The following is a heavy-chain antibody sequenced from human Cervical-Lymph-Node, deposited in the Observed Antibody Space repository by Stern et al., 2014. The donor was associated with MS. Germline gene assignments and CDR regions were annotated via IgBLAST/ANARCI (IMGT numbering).Heavy chain of an antibody. D-gene: IGHD3-22*01. J-gene: IGHJ6*02. CDR3: ARDSSSGGAHYYGMDV. V-gene: IGHV4-59*01. CDR1: GGSISSYY. CDR2: IYYSGST. Sequence: QVQLQESGPGLVKPSETLSLTCTVSGGSISSYYWSWIRQPPGKGLEWIGYIYYSGSTNYNPSLKRRVTISVDTSKNQFSLKLSSVTAADTAVYYCARDSSSGGAHYYGMDVWGQGTTVTVSS.